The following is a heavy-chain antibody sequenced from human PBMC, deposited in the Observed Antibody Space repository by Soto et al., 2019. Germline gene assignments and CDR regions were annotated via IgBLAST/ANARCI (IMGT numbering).Heavy chain of an antibody. CDR1: GFTFSSYA. V-gene: IGHV3-23*01. CDR2: ISGSGGST. Sequence: PGGSLRLSCAASGFTFSSYAMSWVRQAPGKGLEWVSAISGSGGSTYYADSVKGRFTISRDNSKNTLYLQMNSLRAEDTAVYYCAKDLLLLWFGGDDAFDIWGQGTMVTVSS. J-gene: IGHJ3*02. CDR3: AKDLLLLWFGGDDAFDI. D-gene: IGHD3-10*01.